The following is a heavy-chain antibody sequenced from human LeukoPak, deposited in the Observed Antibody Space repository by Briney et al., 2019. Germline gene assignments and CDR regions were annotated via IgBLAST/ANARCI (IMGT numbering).Heavy chain of an antibody. V-gene: IGHV1-69*04. CDR2: IIPILGIA. Sequence: GASVKVSCKASGGTFSSYAISWVRQAPGQGLEWMGRIIPILGIANYAQKFQGRVTITADKSTSTAYMELSSLRSEDTAVYYCARDEGYSGINPYYYYYGMDVWGQGTTVTVSS. CDR1: GGTFSSYA. CDR3: ARDEGYSGINPYYYYYGMDV. D-gene: IGHD1-26*01. J-gene: IGHJ6*02.